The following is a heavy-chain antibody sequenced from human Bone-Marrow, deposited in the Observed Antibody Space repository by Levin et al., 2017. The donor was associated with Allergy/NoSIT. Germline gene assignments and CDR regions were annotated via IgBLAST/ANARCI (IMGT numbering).Heavy chain of an antibody. J-gene: IGHJ4*02. CDR3: ATESQVRWAVNVPGKFHH. D-gene: IGHD5-24*01. Sequence: GGSLRLSCTMSGHRLSDHFMHWVQQAPGKGLEWMGLIDPSDGQVLYSEKFQGTVTITADTSTDTFYMEVSSLRSDDTAVYYCATESQVRWAVNVPGKFHHWGQGTLVIVSS. V-gene: IGHV1-69-2*01. CDR2: IDPSDGQV. CDR1: GHRLSDHF.